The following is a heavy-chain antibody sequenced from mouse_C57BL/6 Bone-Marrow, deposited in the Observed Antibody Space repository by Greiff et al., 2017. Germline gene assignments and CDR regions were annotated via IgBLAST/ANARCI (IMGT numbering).Heavy chain of an antibody. CDR1: GYAFSSSW. D-gene: IGHD1-1*01. V-gene: IGHV1-82*01. CDR3: ARHYGSSYPYAMDY. CDR2: IYPGDGDT. Sequence: VQLQESGPELVKPGASVKISCKASGYAFSSSWMNWVKQRPGQGLEWIGRIYPGDGDTNYNGKFKGKATLTAAKSSSTAFMQLSSLTSEDSAVYFCARHYGSSYPYAMDYWGQGTSVTVSS. J-gene: IGHJ4*01.